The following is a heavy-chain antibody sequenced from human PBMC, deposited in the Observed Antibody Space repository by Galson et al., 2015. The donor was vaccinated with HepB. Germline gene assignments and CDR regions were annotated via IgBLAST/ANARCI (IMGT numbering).Heavy chain of an antibody. V-gene: IGHV1-18*01. CDR1: GYTFINYG. J-gene: IGHJ3*01. CDR2: INVYSGDT. CDR3: ARDVDFLDSNSYRFAFDF. Sequence: SVKVSCKVSGYTFINYGINWVRLAPGQGLEWVGWINVYSGDTNYAQNVRGRVAMTTDTSTSTAFMEVRSLRSDDTAVYYCARDVDFLDSNSYRFAFDFWGQGTMVTVSS. D-gene: IGHD3-22*01.